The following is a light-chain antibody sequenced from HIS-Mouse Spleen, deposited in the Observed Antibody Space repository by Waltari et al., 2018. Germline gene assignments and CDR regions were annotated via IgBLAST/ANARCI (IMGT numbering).Light chain of an antibody. J-gene: IGLJ3*02. CDR1: CSDVGGYNY. CDR3: SSYTSSSTLGV. V-gene: IGLV2-14*03. Sequence: QPALTQPASVSRSPGQPITISCTGTCSDVGGYNYVSRYQQHPGQAPKLMIYDVSNRPSGVSNRFSGSKSGNTASLTISGLQAEDEADYYCSSYTSSSTLGVFGGGTKLTVL. CDR2: DVS.